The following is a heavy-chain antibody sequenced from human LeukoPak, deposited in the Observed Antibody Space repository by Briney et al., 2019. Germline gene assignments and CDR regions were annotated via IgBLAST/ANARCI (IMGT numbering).Heavy chain of an antibody. Sequence: SETLSLTCAVYSGSFSGYYWSWIRQPPGKGLEWIGEINHSGSTNYNPSLKSRVTISVDTSKNQFSLKLSSVTAADTAVYYRARGRGLHRWGQGTLVTVSS. CDR1: SGSFSGYY. CDR2: INHSGST. J-gene: IGHJ4*02. D-gene: IGHD3-10*01. CDR3: ARGRGLHR. V-gene: IGHV4-34*01.